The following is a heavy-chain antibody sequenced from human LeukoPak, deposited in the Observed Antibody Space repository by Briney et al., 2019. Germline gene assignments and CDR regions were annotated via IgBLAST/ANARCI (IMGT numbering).Heavy chain of an antibody. D-gene: IGHD2-15*01. V-gene: IGHV1-2*02. CDR3: ARATLGGGYCSGGSCYANWYCSGGSCYANWFAP. Sequence: ASVKVSCKASGYTFSGYYMHWVRQAPGQGLEWMGWINPNSGGTNYAQKFQGRVTMTRDTSISTAYMELSRLRSDDTAVYYCARATLGGGYCSGGSCYANWYCSGGSCYANWFAPWGQGTLVTVSS. CDR1: GYTFSGYY. J-gene: IGHJ5*02. CDR2: INPNSGGT.